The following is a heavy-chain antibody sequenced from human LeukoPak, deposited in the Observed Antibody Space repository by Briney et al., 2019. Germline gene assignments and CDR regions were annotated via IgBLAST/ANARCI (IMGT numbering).Heavy chain of an antibody. J-gene: IGHJ4*02. V-gene: IGHV4-39*01. CDR1: GGSISSSSYY. Sequence: SETLSLTCTVSGGSISSSSYYWGWIRQPPGKGLEWIGSIYYSGSTYYNPSLKSRVTISVDTSKNQFSLKLSSVTAADTAVYYCARADYSSGWYGGAIDYWGQGTLVTVSS. CDR2: IYYSGST. D-gene: IGHD6-19*01. CDR3: ARADYSSGWYGGAIDY.